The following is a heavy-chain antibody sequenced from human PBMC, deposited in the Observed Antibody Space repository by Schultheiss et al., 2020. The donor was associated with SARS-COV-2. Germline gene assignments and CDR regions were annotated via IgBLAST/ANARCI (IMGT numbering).Heavy chain of an antibody. Sequence: GESLKISCKGSGYSFTSYWIGWVRQMPGKGLEWMGIIYPGDSDTRYSPSFQGQVTISADKSISTAYLQWSSLKASDTAMYYCARDRKSGLYYGVEEGGMDVWGQGTTVTVSS. J-gene: IGHJ6*02. CDR3: ARDRKSGLYYGVEEGGMDV. D-gene: IGHD3-10*01. CDR1: GYSFTSYW. V-gene: IGHV5-51*01. CDR2: IYPGDSDT.